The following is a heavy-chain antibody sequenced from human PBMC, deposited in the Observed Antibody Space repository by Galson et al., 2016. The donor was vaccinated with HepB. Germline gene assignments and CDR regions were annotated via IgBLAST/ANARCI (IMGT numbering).Heavy chain of an antibody. CDR3: ATSRFHGDYYDILTGSFRGAFDI. CDR1: GGSFSGYY. Sequence: ETLSLTCIVYGGSFSGYYWHWIRQPPGKGLEWIGKINHSGSTSYNPSLKSRVTISVDTSKIQFSLKLNSVTAADTAVYYCATSRFHGDYYDILTGSFRGAFDIWGQGTMVTVS. V-gene: IGHV4-34*01. CDR2: INHSGST. D-gene: IGHD3-9*01. J-gene: IGHJ3*02.